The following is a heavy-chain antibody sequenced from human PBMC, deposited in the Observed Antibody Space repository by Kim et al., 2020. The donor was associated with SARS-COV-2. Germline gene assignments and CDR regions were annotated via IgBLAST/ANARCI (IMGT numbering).Heavy chain of an antibody. CDR2: ISGSGGST. J-gene: IGHJ4*02. D-gene: IGHD2-8*02. V-gene: IGHV3-23*01. CDR1: GFTFSSYA. Sequence: GGSLRLSCAASGFTFSSYAMSWVRQAPGKGLEWVSAISGSGGSTYYADSVKGRFTISRDNSKNTLYLQMNSLRAEDTAVYYCAKSAYIVRVVYAKEPAFDSWGQGTMGTVSS. CDR3: AKSAYIVRVVYAKEPAFDS.